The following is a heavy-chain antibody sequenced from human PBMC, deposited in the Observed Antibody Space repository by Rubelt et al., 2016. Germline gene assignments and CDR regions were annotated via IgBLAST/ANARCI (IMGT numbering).Heavy chain of an antibody. D-gene: IGHD1-26*01. V-gene: IGHV4-38-2*02. CDR1: GYSINSGHY. CDR2: LYYSGLT. J-gene: IGHJ6*02. CDR3: ARRSGSYYYYAMDV. Sequence: QVQLQESGPGLVKPSETLSLTCNVSGYSINSGHYWAWIRQPPGKGLEWIGSLYYSGLTYYSPSLKSRVTISVDTSKNQFSLNLTSVTAADTAVYYCARRSGSYYYYAMDVWGQGTTVTVSS.